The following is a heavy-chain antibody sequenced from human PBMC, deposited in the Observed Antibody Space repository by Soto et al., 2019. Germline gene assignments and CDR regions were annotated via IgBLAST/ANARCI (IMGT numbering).Heavy chain of an antibody. V-gene: IGHV1-8*01. CDR1: GYTFTSYD. CDR2: MDPNSGNT. D-gene: IGHD4-17*01. CDR3: VRVYGEIDY. J-gene: IGHJ4*02. Sequence: QVQLVQSGAEVKKPGDSVKVSCKASGYTFTSYDINWVRQATGQGLEWMGWMDPNSGNTGYAQQFQGRVTMTRSTSISTAYMELSSLRSEDTAVYYCVRVYGEIDYWGQGTLVTVSS.